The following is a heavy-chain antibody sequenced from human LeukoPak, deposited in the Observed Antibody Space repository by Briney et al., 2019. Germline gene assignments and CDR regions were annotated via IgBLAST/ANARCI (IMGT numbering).Heavy chain of an antibody. V-gene: IGHV5-51*01. CDR2: IYPSDSDT. CDR1: GYTFTSYW. Sequence: GESLKISCKGSGYTFTSYWIAWVRQMPGKGLEWMGIIYPSDSDTRYSPPFQGQVTISVDKSISTAYLQWSSLKASDTAMYFCARLLGSSISDAFHIWGQGTMVTVST. D-gene: IGHD6-13*01. J-gene: IGHJ3*02. CDR3: ARLLGSSISDAFHI.